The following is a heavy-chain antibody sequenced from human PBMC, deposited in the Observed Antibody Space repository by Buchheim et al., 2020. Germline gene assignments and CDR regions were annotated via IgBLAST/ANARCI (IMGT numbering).Heavy chain of an antibody. Sequence: QVQLVESGGGVVQPGRSLRLSCAASGFTFSNFGIHWVRQAPGKGLEWVAVISYDGTNKYYADSVKGRFNISSDNSKNTLYLQMNSLRVEDTAVYYCAKELNSGRYYLDSWGQGTL. CDR3: AKELNSGRYYLDS. J-gene: IGHJ4*02. CDR1: GFTFSNFG. CDR2: ISYDGTNK. V-gene: IGHV3-30*18. D-gene: IGHD6-19*01.